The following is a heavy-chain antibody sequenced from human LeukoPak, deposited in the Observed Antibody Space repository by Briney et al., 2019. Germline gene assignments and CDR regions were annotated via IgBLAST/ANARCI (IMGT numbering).Heavy chain of an antibody. D-gene: IGHD2-21*02. Sequence: PGGSLRLSCAASGFTFSSSAMSWVRQAPGKGLEWVSVISGSGDSTYYADSVKGRFTISRDNSKNTLYLQMNSLRAEDTAVYYCAREAVVTAIGYYYYGMDVWGQGTTVTVSS. J-gene: IGHJ6*02. CDR1: GFTFSSSA. CDR2: ISGSGDST. CDR3: AREAVVTAIGYYYYGMDV. V-gene: IGHV3-23*01.